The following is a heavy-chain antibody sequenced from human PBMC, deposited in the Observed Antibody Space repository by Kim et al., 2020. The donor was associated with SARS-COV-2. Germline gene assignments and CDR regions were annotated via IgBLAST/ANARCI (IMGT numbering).Heavy chain of an antibody. CDR2: IYYSGST. Sequence: SETLSLTCTVSGGSISSSSYYWGWIRQPPGKGLEWIGSIYYSGSTYYNPSLKSRVTISVDTSKNQFSLKLSSVTAADTAVYYCARGYCSSTSCYTHNPPDYWGQGTLVTVSS. V-gene: IGHV4-39*01. J-gene: IGHJ4*02. CDR1: GGSISSSSYY. D-gene: IGHD2-2*02. CDR3: ARGYCSSTSCYTHNPPDY.